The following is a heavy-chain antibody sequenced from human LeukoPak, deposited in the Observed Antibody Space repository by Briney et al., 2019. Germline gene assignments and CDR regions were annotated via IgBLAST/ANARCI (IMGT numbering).Heavy chain of an antibody. J-gene: IGHJ4*02. D-gene: IGHD3-10*01. Sequence: GGSLRLSCAASGFTFSSYAMSWVRQAPGKGLEWVSAISGSGGSIYYADSVKGRFTISRDNAKNSLYLQMNSLRAEDTAVYYCAREPGRNPDWGQGTLVTVSS. CDR1: GFTFSSYA. V-gene: IGHV3-23*01. CDR2: ISGSGGSI. CDR3: AREPGRNPD.